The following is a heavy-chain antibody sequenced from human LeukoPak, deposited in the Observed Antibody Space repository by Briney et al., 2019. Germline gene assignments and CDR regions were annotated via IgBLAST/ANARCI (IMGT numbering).Heavy chain of an antibody. CDR1: GDSVSSKS. D-gene: IGHD2-15*01. CDR3: SVAGS. V-gene: IGHV4-4*09. CDR2: IYTSGRT. J-gene: IGHJ4*02. Sequence: SETLSLTCTVTVSGDSVSSKSWSWIRQPPRKGLEWIGYIYTSGRTSYKPSLRSRVTISVDTSKNQFSLTLSSVTAADTAVYYCSVAGSWGQGTLVTVSS.